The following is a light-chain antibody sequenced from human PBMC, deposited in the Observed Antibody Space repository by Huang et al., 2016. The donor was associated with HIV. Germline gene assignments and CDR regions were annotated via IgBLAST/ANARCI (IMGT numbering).Light chain of an antibody. CDR1: QSISSY. J-gene: IGKJ5*01. CDR3: QQSYSTPIT. Sequence: DIQMTQFSSSLSASVGDRVTITCRASQSISSYLNWYQQKPGKAPNLLIYAASHLQSGVPARFIGSGSGTDFTLTISSLQPEDFATYYCQQSYSTPITFGQGTRLEIK. V-gene: IGKV1-39*01. CDR2: AAS.